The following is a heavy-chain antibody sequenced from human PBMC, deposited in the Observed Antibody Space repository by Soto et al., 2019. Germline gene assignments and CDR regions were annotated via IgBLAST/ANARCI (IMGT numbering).Heavy chain of an antibody. V-gene: IGHV4-4*02. CDR1: GGSISSSNW. D-gene: IGHD2-2*01. Sequence: PSETLSLTCAVSGGSISSSNWWSWVRQPPGKGLEWNGEIYHSGSTNYNPSLRSRVTISVDKSKNQFSLKLSSVTAADTAVYYCANRYCSSTSCQWAFDYWGQGTLVTVSS. CDR3: ANRYCSSTSCQWAFDY. J-gene: IGHJ4*02. CDR2: IYHSGST.